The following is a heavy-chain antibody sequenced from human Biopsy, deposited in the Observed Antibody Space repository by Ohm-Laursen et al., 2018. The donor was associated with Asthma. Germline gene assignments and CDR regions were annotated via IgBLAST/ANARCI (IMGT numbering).Heavy chain of an antibody. CDR3: AGFCSGGNCPGH. Sequence: SVTLSLTCTVSGVSIRSYYWTWIRQPPGKGLEWIGNIHYSGSTYSNPSLKSRVTISVDTSKKQISLRQSYVIAADTAVFYCAGFCSGGNCPGHWGQGTLVTVSS. J-gene: IGHJ4*02. V-gene: IGHV4-59*07. D-gene: IGHD2-15*01. CDR2: IHYSGST. CDR1: GVSIRSYY.